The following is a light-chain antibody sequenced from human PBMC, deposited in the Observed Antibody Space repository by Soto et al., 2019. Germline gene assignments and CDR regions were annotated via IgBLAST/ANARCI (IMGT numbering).Light chain of an antibody. J-gene: IGLJ3*02. CDR2: DNN. CDR3: QSYDSSLSSWV. CDR1: SSNIGAGYD. Sequence: QAVVTQPPSVSGAPGQRVTISCTGRSSNIGAGYDVHWYQQLPGTAPKLLIYDNNNRPSGVPHRFSGSKSGTSASLAITGLQAEDEADYYCQSYDSSLSSWVFGGGTKLTVL. V-gene: IGLV1-40*01.